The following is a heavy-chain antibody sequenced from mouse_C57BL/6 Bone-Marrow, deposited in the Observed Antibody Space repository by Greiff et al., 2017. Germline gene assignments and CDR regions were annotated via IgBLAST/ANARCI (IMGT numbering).Heavy chain of an antibody. D-gene: IGHD1-2*01. CDR3: TTTAHYFDY. CDR2: IDPENGDT. Sequence: VQLQQSGAELVRPGASVKLSCTASGFNIKDDYMHWVKQRPEPGLEWIGWIDPENGDTEYASKFQGKATITADTSSNTAYLPLSSLTSEDTAVYYCTTTAHYFDYWGQGTTLTVPS. V-gene: IGHV14-4*01. CDR1: GFNIKDDY. J-gene: IGHJ2*01.